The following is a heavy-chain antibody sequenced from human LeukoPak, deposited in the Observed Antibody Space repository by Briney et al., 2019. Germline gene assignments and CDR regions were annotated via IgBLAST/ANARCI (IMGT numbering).Heavy chain of an antibody. CDR3: ARMAGYYDILTGYYPFDY. Sequence: GASVKVSCKASGYTFTSYGISWVRQAPGQGLEGMGWISAYNGNTNYAQKLQGRVTMTTDTSTSTAYMELRSLRSDDTAVYYCARMAGYYDILTGYYPFDYWGQGTLVTVSS. CDR2: ISAYNGNT. D-gene: IGHD3-9*01. CDR1: GYTFTSYG. J-gene: IGHJ4*02. V-gene: IGHV1-18*01.